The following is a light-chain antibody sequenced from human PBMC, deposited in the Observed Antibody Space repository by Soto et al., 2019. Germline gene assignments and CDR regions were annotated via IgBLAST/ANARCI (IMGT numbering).Light chain of an antibody. CDR3: QQSYSTPVT. V-gene: IGKV1-39*01. CDR1: QSISTY. CDR2: AAS. J-gene: IGKJ2*01. Sequence: DIQMTQSPSSLSASVGDRVTITCRASQSISTYLNWYQQKPWKAPKLLIYAASSLQSGVPSRFSGRGSGTDFTLPISSLQPEDFATYYCQQSYSTPVTFGQGTKLEI.